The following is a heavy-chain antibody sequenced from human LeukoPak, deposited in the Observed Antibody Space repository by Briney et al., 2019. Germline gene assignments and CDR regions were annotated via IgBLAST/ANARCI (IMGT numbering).Heavy chain of an antibody. Sequence: PGGSLRLSCAASGFTFSSYSMNWVRQAPGKGLEWVSYISSSSSTIYYADSVKGRFTISRDNAKNSLYLQMNSLRAEDTALYYCARAYSNYDVNYWGQGTLVTVSS. D-gene: IGHD4-11*01. J-gene: IGHJ4*02. CDR1: GFTFSSYS. CDR2: ISSSSSTI. CDR3: ARAYSNYDVNY. V-gene: IGHV3-48*04.